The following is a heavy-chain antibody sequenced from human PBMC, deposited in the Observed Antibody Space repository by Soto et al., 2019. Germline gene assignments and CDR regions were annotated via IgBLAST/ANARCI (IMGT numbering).Heavy chain of an antibody. CDR3: ARDGPSYDSSGYHLNGMDV. D-gene: IGHD3-22*01. CDR2: IYYSGST. Sequence: ASETLSLTCTVSGGSISSGDYYWSWIRQPPGKGLEWIGYIYYSGSTYYNPSLKSRVTISVDTSKNQFSLKLSSVAAADTAVYYCARDGPSYDSSGYHLNGMDVWGQGTTVTVSS. V-gene: IGHV4-30-4*01. CDR1: GGSISSGDYY. J-gene: IGHJ6*02.